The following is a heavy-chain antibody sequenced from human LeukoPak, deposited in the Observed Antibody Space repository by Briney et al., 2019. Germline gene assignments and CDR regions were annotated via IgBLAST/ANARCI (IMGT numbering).Heavy chain of an antibody. D-gene: IGHD6-13*01. V-gene: IGHV3-74*01. Sequence: GGSLRLSCSPSRFFFNKYWVHTGRQAPGKGLVWISRVSPDGRSTNYADSMKGRFTISRDNAKNTLYLQMNSLSAEDTAIYYCAKVAGTGNSAFYYWGQGTLVPVSS. CDR1: RFFFNKYW. CDR3: AKVAGTGNSAFYY. CDR2: VSPDGRST. J-gene: IGHJ4*02.